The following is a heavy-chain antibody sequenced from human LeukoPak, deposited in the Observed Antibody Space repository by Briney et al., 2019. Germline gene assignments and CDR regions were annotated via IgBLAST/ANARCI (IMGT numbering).Heavy chain of an antibody. J-gene: IGHJ4*02. V-gene: IGHV3-23*01. D-gene: IGHD2-2*01. CDR1: GFTFSSYA. CDR3: AKGWYSASCYDY. CDR2: ISGSGGST. Sequence: GGSLRLSCAASGFTFSSYAMSWVRQAPGKGLEWVSGISGSGGSTYYADFVKGRFTISRDNSKDTSYVQMNSLRAEDTALYYCAKGWYSASCYDYWGQGTLVTVSS.